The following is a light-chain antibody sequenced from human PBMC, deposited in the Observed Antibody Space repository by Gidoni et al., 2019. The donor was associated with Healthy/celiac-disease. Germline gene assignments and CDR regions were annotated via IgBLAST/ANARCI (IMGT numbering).Light chain of an antibody. CDR2: AAS. J-gene: IGKJ2*01. V-gene: IGKV1-39*01. CDR1: QSIRIY. Sequence: DIQMTQSPSSLSAAVGDRVTITCRASQSIRIYLNLYQQKPGKAPKLLIYAASSLQSGVPSRFCGSGSGTAFTLTLCSLQPEDFATYYCQQSYSPPYTFGQGTKLEIK. CDR3: QQSYSPPYT.